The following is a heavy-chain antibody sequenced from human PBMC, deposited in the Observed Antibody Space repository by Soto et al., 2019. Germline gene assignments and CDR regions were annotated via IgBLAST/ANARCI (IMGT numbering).Heavy chain of an antibody. J-gene: IGHJ6*02. CDR2: ISSSSSTI. CDR1: GFTFSSYS. V-gene: IGHV3-48*02. D-gene: IGHD2-2*01. CDR3: ARGFVVVPAARGYYYYGMDV. Sequence: GGSLRLSCAASGFTFSSYSMNWVRQAPGKGLEWVSYISSSSSTIYYADSVKGRFTISRDNAKNSLYLQMNSLRDEDTAVYYCARGFVVVPAARGYYYYGMDVWGQGTTVTVSS.